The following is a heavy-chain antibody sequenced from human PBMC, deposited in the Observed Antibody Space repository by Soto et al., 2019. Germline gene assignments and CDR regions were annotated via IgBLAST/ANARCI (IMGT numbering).Heavy chain of an antibody. Sequence: ASVKVSCKTSGYTFTSYGISWVRQAPGQGLEWMGWISSYNGNSNYAQNLQGRVTMTTDTSTRTAYMELRSLRSDDTAVYYCAMSLTTVTSDYWGQGTLVTVSS. V-gene: IGHV1-18*01. D-gene: IGHD4-17*01. CDR3: AMSLTTVTSDY. J-gene: IGHJ4*02. CDR2: ISSYNGNS. CDR1: GYTFTSYG.